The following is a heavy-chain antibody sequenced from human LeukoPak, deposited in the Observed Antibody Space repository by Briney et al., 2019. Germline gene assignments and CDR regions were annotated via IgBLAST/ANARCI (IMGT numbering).Heavy chain of an antibody. J-gene: IGHJ3*02. CDR3: AKEDYGSSSWYGGVDI. CDR2: IKSKTDGGTT. V-gene: IGHV3-15*01. D-gene: IGHD6-13*01. CDR1: GFTFSNAW. Sequence: GGSLRLSCAASGFTFSNAWMSWVRQAPGKGLEWVGRIKSKTDGGTTDYAAPVKGRFTISRDDSKNTLYLQMNSLKTEDTAVYYCAKEDYGSSSWYGGVDIWGQGTMVTVSS.